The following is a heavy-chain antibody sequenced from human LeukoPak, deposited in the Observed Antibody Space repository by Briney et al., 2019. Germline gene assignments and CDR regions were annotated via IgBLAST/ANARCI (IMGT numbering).Heavy chain of an antibody. CDR3: ARGGSGWYWNYYYYMDV. Sequence: SETLSLTCTVSGGSISSGSYYWRWIRQPAGKGLEWIGRIYTSGSTNYNPSLKSRVTISVDTSKNQFSLKLSSVTAADTAVYYCARGGSGWYWNYYYYMDVWGKGTTVTISS. CDR1: GGSISSGSYY. CDR2: IYTSGST. J-gene: IGHJ6*03. D-gene: IGHD6-19*01. V-gene: IGHV4-61*02.